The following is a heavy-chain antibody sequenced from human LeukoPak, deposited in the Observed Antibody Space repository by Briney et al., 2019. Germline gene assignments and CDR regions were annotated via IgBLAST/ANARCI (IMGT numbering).Heavy chain of an antibody. CDR3: ARDGADSWGPFDK. D-gene: IGHD5-24*01. V-gene: IGHV4-59*04. CDR2: IFHSGST. Sequence: SETLSLTCTVSGGSISSYYWSWIRQPPGKGLEGVGAIFHSGSTYYNPSLKSRVTMSIDTSKNQFSLKLNSVIATDTAVYYCARDGADSWGPFDKWGQGTLVTVSS. J-gene: IGHJ4*02. CDR1: GGSISSYY.